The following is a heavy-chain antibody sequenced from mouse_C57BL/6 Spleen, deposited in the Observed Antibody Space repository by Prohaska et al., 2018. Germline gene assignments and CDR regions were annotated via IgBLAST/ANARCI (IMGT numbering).Heavy chain of an antibody. D-gene: IGHD1-1*01. Sequence: EVKLEESGGGLVQPGGSMKLSCVASGFTFSNYWMNWVRQSPAKGLEWVAQIRLKSDNYATHYAESVKGRFTISRDDSKSSVYLQMNNLRAEDTGIYYCTGAGSSLGDWGQGTTLTVSS. J-gene: IGHJ2*01. CDR2: IRLKSDNYAT. CDR3: TGAGSSLGD. CDR1: GFTFSNYW. V-gene: IGHV6-3*01.